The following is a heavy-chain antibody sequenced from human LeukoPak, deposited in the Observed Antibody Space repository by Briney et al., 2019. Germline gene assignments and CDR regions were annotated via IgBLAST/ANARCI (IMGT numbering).Heavy chain of an antibody. Sequence: SETLSLTCTVSAGSITSYYCSWLRQPAGNVLEWIGYIHYAGSSNYNHLLKSRLTVSVDTCKNQFSLKLSAVTDADTAVYYCARHRGFCSTTSCSSYFDPWGQGTVVSVSS. CDR1: AGSITSYY. J-gene: IGHJ5*02. CDR2: IHYAGSS. D-gene: IGHD2-2*01. CDR3: ARHRGFCSTTSCSSYFDP. V-gene: IGHV4-59*08.